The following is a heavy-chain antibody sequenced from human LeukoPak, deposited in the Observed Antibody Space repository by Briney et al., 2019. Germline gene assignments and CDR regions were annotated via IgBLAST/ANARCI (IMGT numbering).Heavy chain of an antibody. CDR2: IWYGGSNK. CDR1: GFTFSSYG. V-gene: IGHV3-30*02. Sequence: GGSLRLTCAASGFTFSSYGMHWVRQAPGKGLEWVAVIWYGGSNKYYADSVKGRFTISRDNSKNTLYLQMNSLRAEDTAVYYCAKDSGGSYPDYWGQGTLVTVSS. CDR3: AKDSGGSYPDY. J-gene: IGHJ4*02. D-gene: IGHD1-26*01.